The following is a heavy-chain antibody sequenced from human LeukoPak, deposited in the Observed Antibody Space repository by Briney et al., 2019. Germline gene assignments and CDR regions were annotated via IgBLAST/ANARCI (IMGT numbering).Heavy chain of an antibody. CDR2: INTDGSST. V-gene: IGHV3-74*01. CDR1: GFTFSNYW. J-gene: IGHJ4*02. Sequence: PGGSLTLSCLASGFTFSNYWMHWVRQAPAKGLEWVSRINTDGSSTIYVRCVRGRFTISRDKAKHTVYLQVNSLRAEQAAGYLCARGTVGPDCWGQGTLVTVSS. D-gene: IGHD1-26*01. CDR3: ARGTVGPDC.